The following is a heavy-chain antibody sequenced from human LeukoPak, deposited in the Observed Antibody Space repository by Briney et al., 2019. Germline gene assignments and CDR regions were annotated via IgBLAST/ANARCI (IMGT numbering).Heavy chain of an antibody. CDR1: GFTFSSYA. V-gene: IGHV3-30-3*01. D-gene: IGHD2-15*01. J-gene: IGHJ3*02. Sequence: GSLRLSCAASGFTFSSYAMHWVRQAPGKGLEWVAVISYDGSNKYYADSVKGRFTISRDNSKNTLYLQMNSLRAEDTAVYYCAGVVEEVYAFDIWGQGTMVTVSS. CDR2: ISYDGSNK. CDR3: AGVVEEVYAFDI.